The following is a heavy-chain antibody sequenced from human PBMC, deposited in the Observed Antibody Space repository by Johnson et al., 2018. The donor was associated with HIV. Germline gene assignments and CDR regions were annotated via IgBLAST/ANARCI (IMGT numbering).Heavy chain of an antibody. Sequence: QVQLVESGGGVVQPGRSLRLSCAVSGFTFSSYAMHWVRQAPGKGLEWVSVIYDGGRTYYGDSVKGRFTISGDTSKNTLHLEMNSLRAEDTAMYYCARGTIIMFRGVIGFDIWGQGTMVTVSS. D-gene: IGHD3-10*01. CDR1: GFTFSSYA. J-gene: IGHJ3*02. CDR2: IYDGGRT. V-gene: IGHV3-NL1*01. CDR3: ARGTIIMFRGVIGFDI.